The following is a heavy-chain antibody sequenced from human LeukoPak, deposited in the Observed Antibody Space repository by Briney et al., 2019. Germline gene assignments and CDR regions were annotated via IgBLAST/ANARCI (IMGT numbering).Heavy chain of an antibody. CDR1: GFTVSSNY. V-gene: IGHV3-66*01. CDR3: ARDGFGGLYGSGNNWFDP. Sequence: GGSLRLSCAASGFTVSSNYMSWVRQAPGKGLEWVSVIYSGGSTYYADSVKGRFTISRDNSKNTLYLQMNSLRAEDTAVYYCARDGFGGLYGSGNNWFDPWGQGTLVTVSS. CDR2: IYSGGST. J-gene: IGHJ5*02. D-gene: IGHD3-10*01.